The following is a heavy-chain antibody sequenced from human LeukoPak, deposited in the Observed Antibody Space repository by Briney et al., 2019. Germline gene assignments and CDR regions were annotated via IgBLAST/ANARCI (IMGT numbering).Heavy chain of an antibody. Sequence: ASVKVSCKASGYTFTSYDINWVRQATGQGLEWMGWMNPNSGNTGYAQKFQGRVTMTRNISISTAYMELSSLRSEDTAVYYCARVRSISYGMDVWGQGTTVTVSS. J-gene: IGHJ6*02. D-gene: IGHD6-6*01. V-gene: IGHV1-8*01. CDR1: GYTFTSYD. CDR3: ARVRSISYGMDV. CDR2: MNPNSGNT.